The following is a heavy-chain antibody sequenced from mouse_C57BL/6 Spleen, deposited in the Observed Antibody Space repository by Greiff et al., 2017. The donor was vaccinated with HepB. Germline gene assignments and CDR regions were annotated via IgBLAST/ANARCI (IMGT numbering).Heavy chain of an antibody. J-gene: IGHJ1*03. V-gene: IGHV5-12*01. Sequence: DVHLVESGGGLVQPGGSLKLSCAASGFTFSDYYMYWVRQTPEKRLEWVAYISNGGGSTYYPDTVKGRFTISRDNAKNTLYLQMSRLKSEDTAMYYCARQPSNYWYFDVWGTGTTVTVSS. CDR2: ISNGGGST. CDR3: ARQPSNYWYFDV. CDR1: GFTFSDYY. D-gene: IGHD2-5*01.